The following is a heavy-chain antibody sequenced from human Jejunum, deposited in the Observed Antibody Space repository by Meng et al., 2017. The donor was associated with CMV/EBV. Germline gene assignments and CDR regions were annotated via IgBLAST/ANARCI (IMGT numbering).Heavy chain of an antibody. CDR1: GDSISRTSSY. D-gene: IGHD4-23*01. J-gene: IGHJ4*02. Sequence: SGDSISRTSSYWGWVRQPPGKELEWIGIIYYTGTTYIPFLKSRVTISRDTSKNQFFLNLSSVTAADTAVYYCARDSDYGANPATYFDYWGQGTLVTVSS. V-gene: IGHV4-39*07. CDR2: IYYTGTT. CDR3: ARDSDYGANPATYFDY.